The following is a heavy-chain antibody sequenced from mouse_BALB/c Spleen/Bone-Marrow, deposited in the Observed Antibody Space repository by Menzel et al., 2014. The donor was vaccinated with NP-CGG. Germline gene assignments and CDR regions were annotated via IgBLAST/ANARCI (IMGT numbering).Heavy chain of an antibody. CDR3: ARHAYYDQTEVSFVY. V-gene: IGHV5-9-2*01. Sequence: VQLKESGGGLVKSGGLLKLCCAASGFIFSSYGMSWARQTPEKRLGWVATISRGGSYTYYLDSVKGRFSVSRDNAKNNLYRQMSILRSEDTALYYCARHAYYDQTEVSFVYWGLGPLVTASA. CDR1: GFIFSSYG. D-gene: IGHD2-4*01. CDR2: ISRGGSYT. J-gene: IGHJ3*01.